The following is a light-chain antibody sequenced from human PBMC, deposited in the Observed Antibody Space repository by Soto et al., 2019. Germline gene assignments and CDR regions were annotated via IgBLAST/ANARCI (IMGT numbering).Light chain of an antibody. J-gene: IGLJ1*01. V-gene: IGLV2-14*01. CDR3: SSYTSSSPYV. CDR2: EVS. Sequence: QSVLTQPASVSGSPGQAITISCTGTSSDVGGYNYVSWYQQHPGKAPKLMIYEVSNRPSGVSNRFAGSKSGNTASLTISGLQAEDEADYYCSSYTSSSPYVFGPGTKVNVL. CDR1: SSDVGGYNY.